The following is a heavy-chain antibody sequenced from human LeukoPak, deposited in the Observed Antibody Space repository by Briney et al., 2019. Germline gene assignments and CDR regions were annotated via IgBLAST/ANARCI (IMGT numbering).Heavy chain of an antibody. J-gene: IGHJ4*02. Sequence: GSLRLSCAASGFTFSGYAMHWVRQAPDKGLKWVAVISDDGNHKYYADSVKGRFTISRDNSKNTLYLQMDSLRAEDTAVYYCARGDRGSSWYLRFDYWGQGTLVTVSS. CDR3: ARGDRGSSWYLRFDY. V-gene: IGHV3-30-3*01. CDR1: GFTFSGYA. CDR2: ISDDGNHK. D-gene: IGHD6-13*01.